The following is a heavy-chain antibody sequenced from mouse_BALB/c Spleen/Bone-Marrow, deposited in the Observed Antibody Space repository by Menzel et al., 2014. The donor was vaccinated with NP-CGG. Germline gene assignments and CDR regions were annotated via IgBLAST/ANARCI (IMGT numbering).Heavy chain of an antibody. J-gene: IGHJ3*01. D-gene: IGHD2-10*01. Sequence: QVQLKQSGAELAKPGASMKMSCKASDYTFFNYWMHWVKQRPGPGLEWIGYINPSTGYTEYNQKFKDKATLTADKSSSTAYMQLSRLTSEDSAVYYCASYRFAYWGQGTLVTVSA. CDR2: INPSTGYT. CDR1: DYTFFNYW. CDR3: ASYRFAY. V-gene: IGHV1-7*01.